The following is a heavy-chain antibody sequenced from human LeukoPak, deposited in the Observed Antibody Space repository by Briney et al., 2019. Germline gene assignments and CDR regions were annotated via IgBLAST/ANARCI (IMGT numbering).Heavy chain of an antibody. V-gene: IGHV3-66*04. CDR3: ARPEDLGTVYY. J-gene: IGHJ4*02. CDR2: IYSGGST. CDR1: GFTVSSNY. D-gene: IGHD3-16*01. Sequence: GGSLRLSCAASGFTVSSNYMSWVRQAPGKGLEWVSIIYSGGSTYYTDSVKGRFTISRDNSKNTLYLQMNSLGAEDTAVYYCARPEDLGTVYYWGRGTLVTVSS.